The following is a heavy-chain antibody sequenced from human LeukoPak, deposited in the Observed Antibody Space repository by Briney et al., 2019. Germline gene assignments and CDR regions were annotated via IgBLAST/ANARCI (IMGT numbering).Heavy chain of an antibody. CDR1: GFTFNSYA. D-gene: IGHD2-2*02. CDR3: AREGYCSSTSCYTLGDAFDI. J-gene: IGHJ3*02. Sequence: GGSLRLSCAASGFTFNSYAMSWVRQAPGKGLEWVSVIYSGGSTYYADSVKGRFTISRYHSKNTLYLQMNSLRAEDTAVYYCAREGYCSSTSCYTLGDAFDIWGQGTMVTVSS. CDR2: IYSGGST. V-gene: IGHV3-53*01.